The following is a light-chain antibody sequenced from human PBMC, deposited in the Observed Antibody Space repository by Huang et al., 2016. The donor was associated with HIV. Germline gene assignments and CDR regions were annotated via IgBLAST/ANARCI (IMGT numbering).Light chain of an antibody. CDR3: QHYNNWPPWT. CDR1: QGVSNN. V-gene: IGKV3D-15*01. J-gene: IGKJ1*01. Sequence: EIVMTQSPATLSVSPGERATLSCRASQGVSNNIAWYQQKPGQTPRLLIHGASTRATGIAAKFSGRGSGTYFTLTITSLQPEDSAVYYCQHYNNWPPWTFGPGTQVEI. CDR2: GAS.